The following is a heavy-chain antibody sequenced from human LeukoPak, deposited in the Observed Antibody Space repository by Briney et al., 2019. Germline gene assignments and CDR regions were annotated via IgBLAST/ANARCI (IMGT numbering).Heavy chain of an antibody. Sequence: PSETLSLTCTVSGGSISSSSYYWGWIRQPPGKGLEWIGSIYYSGSTYYNPSLKSRVTISVDTSKNQFSLKLSSVTAADTAVYYCAREKKTHYYYDSSGIDYWGQGTLVTVSS. J-gene: IGHJ4*02. D-gene: IGHD3-22*01. CDR3: AREKKTHYYYDSSGIDY. CDR2: IYYSGST. V-gene: IGHV4-39*07. CDR1: GGSISSSSYY.